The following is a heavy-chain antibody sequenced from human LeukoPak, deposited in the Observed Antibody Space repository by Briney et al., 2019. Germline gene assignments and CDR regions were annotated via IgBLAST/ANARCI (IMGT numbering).Heavy chain of an antibody. V-gene: IGHV4-59*11. Sequence: SETLSLTCTVSGGSISSHYWSWIRQPPGKGLEWIGYIFYSGSTNYNPSLKSRVTISVDTSKNQFSLKLRSVTAADTAVYYCARAVQLERPPPLIGYYYMDVWGKGTTVTVSS. D-gene: IGHD1-1*01. J-gene: IGHJ6*03. CDR1: GGSISSHY. CDR2: IFYSGST. CDR3: ARAVQLERPPPLIGYYYMDV.